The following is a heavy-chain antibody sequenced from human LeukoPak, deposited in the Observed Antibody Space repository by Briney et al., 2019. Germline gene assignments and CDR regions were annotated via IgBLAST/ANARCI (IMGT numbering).Heavy chain of an antibody. V-gene: IGHV1-8*01. Sequence: ASVKVCCEASGYTCTSYDINWVRQATGQGREWMGWMNPNSGNTGYAQKFQGRVTMTRNTSISTAYMELSSLRSEDTAVYYCARGRPAAFDIWGQGTMVTVSS. J-gene: IGHJ3*02. CDR3: ARGRPAAFDI. CDR2: MNPNSGNT. CDR1: GYTCTSYD.